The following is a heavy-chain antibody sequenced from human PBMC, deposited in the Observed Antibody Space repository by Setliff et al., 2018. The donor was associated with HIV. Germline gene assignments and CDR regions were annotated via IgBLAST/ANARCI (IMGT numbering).Heavy chain of an antibody. Sequence: SETLSLTCTVSGGSISSGSYYWSWIRRPAGKGLEWIGHIYTSGNTNHNPSLKSRVTISIDTSKKQFSLRLTSVTAADSAVYYCARTQQTYYYDSSGYYFDYWGQGTLVTV. D-gene: IGHD3-22*01. CDR1: GGSISSGSYY. CDR3: ARTQQTYYYDSSGYYFDY. CDR2: IYTSGNT. V-gene: IGHV4-61*09. J-gene: IGHJ4*02.